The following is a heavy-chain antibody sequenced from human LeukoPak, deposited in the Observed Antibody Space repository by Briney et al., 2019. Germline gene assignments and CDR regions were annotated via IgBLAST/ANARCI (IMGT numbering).Heavy chain of an antibody. Sequence: SETLSLTCAVYGGSFSGYYWGWIRQPPGKGLEWIGEINHSGSTNYNPSLKSRVTISVDTSKNQFSLKLSSVTAADTAVYYCARDRSSGYGIDYWGQGTLVTVSS. V-gene: IGHV4-34*01. J-gene: IGHJ4*02. CDR3: ARDRSSGYGIDY. CDR1: GGSFSGYY. CDR2: INHSGST. D-gene: IGHD3-22*01.